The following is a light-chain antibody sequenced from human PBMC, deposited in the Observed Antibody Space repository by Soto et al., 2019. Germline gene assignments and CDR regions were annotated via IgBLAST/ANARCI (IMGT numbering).Light chain of an antibody. CDR2: GDS. CDR3: QSYDNSLTDSVV. J-gene: IGLJ2*01. V-gene: IGLV1-40*01. Sequence: QSVPTQPPSVSGAPGQKGTISRTGSSSNSGAGYDVNWYQQFPGTAPKLLIYGDSNRPSGVPDRFSGSKSGTSASLAITGLQAEDEADYYCQSYDNSLTDSVVFGGGTKLTLL. CDR1: SSNSGAGYD.